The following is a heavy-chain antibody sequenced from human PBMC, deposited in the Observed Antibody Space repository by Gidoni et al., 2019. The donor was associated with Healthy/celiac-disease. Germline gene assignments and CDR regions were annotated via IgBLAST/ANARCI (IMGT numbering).Heavy chain of an antibody. D-gene: IGHD3-3*01. J-gene: IGHJ4*02. CDR3: ARGGEFWSGYYNFDY. CDR1: GGSISRGGYY. CDR2: SYYSGST. V-gene: IGHV4-31*01. Sequence: QVQLQESGPGLVNPSQILSLTCTVSGGSISRGGYYWSWIRQHPGKGLEWIGYSYYSGSTYNNPPVKSQVTISVDTSKNQFALKLSSVTAADTAVYYCARGGEFWSGYYNFDYWGQGTLVTVSS.